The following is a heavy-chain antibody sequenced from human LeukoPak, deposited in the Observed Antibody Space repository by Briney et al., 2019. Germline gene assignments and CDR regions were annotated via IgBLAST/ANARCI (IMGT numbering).Heavy chain of an antibody. CDR3: AKVSTGTTSGDY. V-gene: IGHV3-23*01. D-gene: IGHD1-1*01. CDR2: ISGSGGST. Sequence: GGSLRLSCAASGLTFSSYAMSWVRQAPGKGLEWVSAISGSGGSTYYADSVKGRFTISRDNSKNTLYLQMNSLRAEDTAVYYCAKVSTGTTSGDYWGQGTLVTVSS. CDR1: GLTFSSYA. J-gene: IGHJ4*02.